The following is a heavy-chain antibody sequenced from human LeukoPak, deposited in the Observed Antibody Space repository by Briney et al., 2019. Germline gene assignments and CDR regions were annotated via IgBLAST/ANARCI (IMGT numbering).Heavy chain of an antibody. V-gene: IGHV3-49*04. J-gene: IGHJ4*02. CDR3: TRDQTPYY. CDR2: IRSKIYGGTP. CDR1: GFTFGDYA. Sequence: GGSLRLSCTASGFTFGDYAMTWVRQAPGKGLEWVGFIRSKIYGGTPEYAATVKARFTISRDDSKGIAYLQMNSLKTEDTAVYYCTRDQTPYYWGQGTLVTVSS.